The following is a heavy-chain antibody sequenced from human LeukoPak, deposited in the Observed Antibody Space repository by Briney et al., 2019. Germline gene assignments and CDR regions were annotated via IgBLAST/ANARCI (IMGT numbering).Heavy chain of an antibody. V-gene: IGHV1-46*01. CDR1: GYTFTSYY. J-gene: IGHJ5*02. CDR2: INPSGGST. D-gene: IGHD3-3*01. Sequence: ASVKVSCKASGYTFTSYYMHWVRQAPGQGLEWMGIINPSGGSTSYAQKFQGRVTITRNTSISTAYMELSSLRSEDTAVYYCARGKYYDFWSGYSNWFDPWGQGTLVTVSS. CDR3: ARGKYYDFWSGYSNWFDP.